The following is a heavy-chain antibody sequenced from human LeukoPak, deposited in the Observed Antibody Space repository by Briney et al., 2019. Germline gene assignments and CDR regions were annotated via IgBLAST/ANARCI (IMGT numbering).Heavy chain of an antibody. V-gene: IGHV3-48*03. Sequence: HPGGSLRLSCAASGFTFSSYEMNWVRQAPGKGLEWVSYISSSGSTIYYADSVKGRFTISRDNSKNTLYLQMNSLRAEDTAVYYCARDQWFDPWGQGTLVTVSS. J-gene: IGHJ5*02. CDR1: GFTFSSYE. CDR2: ISSSGSTI. CDR3: ARDQWFDP.